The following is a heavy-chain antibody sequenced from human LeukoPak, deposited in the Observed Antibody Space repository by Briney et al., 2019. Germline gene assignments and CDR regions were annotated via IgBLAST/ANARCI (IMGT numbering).Heavy chain of an antibody. D-gene: IGHD2-15*01. Sequence: PSGTLSLTCTVSGDSISSGSYYWSWIRQPAGKGLEWIGRIHIRGTTNYNPSLKSRVTISADTSKNQLSLKLSSVTAADTAVYYCARGRRRYCSGGSCYSYHYWGQGTLVTVSS. V-gene: IGHV4-61*02. J-gene: IGHJ4*02. CDR3: ARGRRRYCSGGSCYSYHY. CDR1: GDSISSGSYY. CDR2: IHIRGTT.